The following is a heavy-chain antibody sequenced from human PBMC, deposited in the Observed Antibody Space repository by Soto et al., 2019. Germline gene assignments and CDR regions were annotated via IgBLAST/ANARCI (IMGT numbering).Heavy chain of an antibody. J-gene: IGHJ4*02. V-gene: IGHV3-53*01. CDR2: IYGGGTT. D-gene: IGHD6-19*01. CDR1: GFAVSSKY. Sequence: EVQLVESGGGLIQPGGSLRLSCAASGFAVSSKYMTWVRQAPGKGLEWVSVIYGGGTTYYADSAKGRFTISRDTSKNTLYLQMTSLRAEDTAVYYCVQTTGWPGFDFWGQGTLVTVSS. CDR3: VQTTGWPGFDF.